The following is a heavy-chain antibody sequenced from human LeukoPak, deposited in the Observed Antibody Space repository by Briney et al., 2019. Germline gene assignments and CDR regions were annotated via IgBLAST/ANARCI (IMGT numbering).Heavy chain of an antibody. CDR2: ISVRSNYR. CDR1: GYTFSDFS. CDR3: VRLRRNSDRSGYYYYYDY. D-gene: IGHD3-22*01. Sequence: PGGSLRLSCAASGYTFSDFSVIWVRQAPGKGLEWVSSISVRSNYRYYADSVRGRFTISRDDARDSLFLRMNSLRAEDTAVYFCVRLRRNSDRSGYYYYYDYWGQGTLVTVSS. V-gene: IGHV3-21*01. J-gene: IGHJ4*02.